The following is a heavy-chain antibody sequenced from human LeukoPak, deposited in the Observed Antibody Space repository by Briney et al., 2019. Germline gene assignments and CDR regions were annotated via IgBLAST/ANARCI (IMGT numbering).Heavy chain of an antibody. V-gene: IGHV3-7*01. CDR1: GFTFSSYW. CDR3: ARVARLAAVAQSDY. D-gene: IGHD6-19*01. CDR2: IKQDGSEK. Sequence: GGSLRLSCAASGFTFSSYWMSWVRQAPGKGLEWVANIKQDGSEKYYVDSVKGRFTISRDNAKNSLYLQMNSLRAEDTAVYYCARVARLAAVAQSDYWGQGTLVTVSS. J-gene: IGHJ4*02.